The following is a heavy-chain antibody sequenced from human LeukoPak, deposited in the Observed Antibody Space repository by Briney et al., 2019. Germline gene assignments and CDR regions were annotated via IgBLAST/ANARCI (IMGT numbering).Heavy chain of an antibody. Sequence: GSLRLSCVASGFPFSSYWMSWVRPAPGKGLEWVAKIKEDESEKYYVDSVKGRFTISRDNAKNSVYLQMNSLRAEDTALYYCARGVYAYDYWGQGTLVTVSS. CDR2: IKEDESEK. D-gene: IGHD2-8*01. J-gene: IGHJ4*02. CDR1: GFPFSSYW. CDR3: ARGVYAYDY. V-gene: IGHV3-7*01.